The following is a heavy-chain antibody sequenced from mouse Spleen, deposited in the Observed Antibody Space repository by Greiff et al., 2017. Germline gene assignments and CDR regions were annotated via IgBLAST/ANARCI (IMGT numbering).Heavy chain of an antibody. V-gene: IGHV5-9-1*02. CDR1: GFTFSSYA. D-gene: IGHD4-1*01. CDR3: TRVKLGRDFDY. J-gene: IGHJ2*01. CDR2: ISSGGDYI. Sequence: EVKLMESGEGLVKPGGSLKLSCAASGFTFSSYAMSWVRQTPEKRLEWVAYISSGGDYIYYADTVKGRFTISRDNARNTLYLQMSSLKSEDTAMYYCTRVKLGRDFDYWGQGTTLTVSS.